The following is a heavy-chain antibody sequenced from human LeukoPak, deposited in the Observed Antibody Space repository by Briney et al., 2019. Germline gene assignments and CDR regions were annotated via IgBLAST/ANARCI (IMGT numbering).Heavy chain of an antibody. D-gene: IGHD3-22*01. Sequence: PGGSLRLSCAASGFTFSSYAMSWVRQAPGKGLEWVAVISYDGSNKYYADSVKGRFTISRDNSKNTLYLQMNSLRAEDTAVYYCARGDRRTMIVVARYYGMDVWGQGTTVTVSS. CDR3: ARGDRRTMIVVARYYGMDV. V-gene: IGHV3-30-3*01. CDR2: ISYDGSNK. CDR1: GFTFSSYA. J-gene: IGHJ6*02.